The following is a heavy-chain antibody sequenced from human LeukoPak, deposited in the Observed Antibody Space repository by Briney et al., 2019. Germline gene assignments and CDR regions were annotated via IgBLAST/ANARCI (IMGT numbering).Heavy chain of an antibody. D-gene: IGHD3-10*01. CDR2: INPNSGGT. CDR1: GYTFTGYY. Sequence: ASVKVSCKASGYTFTGYYIHWVRQAPGQGLEWMGWINPNSGGTDYAQKFKGWVTMTRDTSITTVYMELHNLSSDDTAVYYCARVKICGSGKSYTLRYWGQGTLVTVSS. J-gene: IGHJ4*02. V-gene: IGHV1-2*04. CDR3: ARVKICGSGKSYTLRY.